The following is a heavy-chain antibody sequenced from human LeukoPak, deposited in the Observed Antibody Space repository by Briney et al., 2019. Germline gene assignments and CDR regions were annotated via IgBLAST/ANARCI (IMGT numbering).Heavy chain of an antibody. D-gene: IGHD5-24*01. Sequence: SETLSLTCAVYGGSFSGYYWSWIRQPPGKGLEWIGEINHSGSTNYNPSLKSRVTISVDTSKNQFSLKLSSVTAADTAVYYCARVGGDGYNCDYWGQGTLVTVSS. CDR1: GGSFSGYY. J-gene: IGHJ4*02. V-gene: IGHV4-34*01. CDR2: INHSGST. CDR3: ARVGGDGYNCDY.